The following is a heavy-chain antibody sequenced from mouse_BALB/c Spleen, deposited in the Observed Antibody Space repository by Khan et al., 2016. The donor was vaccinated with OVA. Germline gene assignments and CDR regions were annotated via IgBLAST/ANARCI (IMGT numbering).Heavy chain of an antibody. CDR3: ARYDSRYNYAMDY. CDR2: INYSSST. CDR1: GYSITSDYA. V-gene: IGHV3-2*02. D-gene: IGHD2-4*01. J-gene: IGHJ4*01. Sequence: EVQLLESGPGLVKPSQSLSLTCTVTGYSITSDYAWNWIRQFPENKLEWTDYINYSSSTNYNPALKSRFSITRDTPKNQFFLQLNSLTTADTATYDCARYDSRYNYAMDYWGQGTSVTVSS.